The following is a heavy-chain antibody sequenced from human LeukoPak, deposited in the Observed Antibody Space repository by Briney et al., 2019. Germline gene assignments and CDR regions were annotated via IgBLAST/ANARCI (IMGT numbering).Heavy chain of an antibody. D-gene: IGHD3-22*01. CDR2: ISGSGDDT. Sequence: PGGSLRLSCAASGFAFGSYAMSWVRQAPGKGLEWVSGISGSGDDTDYGAAVKGRFTISRDNSENKVFLDMKRLRVEDTAIYYCARGDDSGYYDYFDYWGQGALVTVSS. V-gene: IGHV3-23*01. CDR1: GFAFGSYA. J-gene: IGHJ4*02. CDR3: ARGDDSGYYDYFDY.